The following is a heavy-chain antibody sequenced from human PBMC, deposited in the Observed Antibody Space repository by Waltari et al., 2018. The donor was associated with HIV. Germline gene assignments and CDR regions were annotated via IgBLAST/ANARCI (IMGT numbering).Heavy chain of an antibody. Sequence: QVPLQESGPGLMKPSETLSPTCVVSGYAISSDDHWGWVRQSPGKGLEWIGSVYHSGSTLHNQSLNSRVTISITTSKSQFSLKLSSVTAADTAVYYCARAGVVPALFDLWGRGTLVTVSS. CDR1: GYAISSDDH. CDR3: ARAGVVPALFDL. CDR2: VYHSGST. J-gene: IGHJ2*01. V-gene: IGHV4-38-2*01. D-gene: IGHD2-2*01.